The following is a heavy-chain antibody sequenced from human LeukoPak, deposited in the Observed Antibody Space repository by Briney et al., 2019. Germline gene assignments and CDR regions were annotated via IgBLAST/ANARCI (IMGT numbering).Heavy chain of an antibody. V-gene: IGHV3-48*03. Sequence: GGSLRLSCAASEFTFSSYEMNWVRQAPGKGLEWVSHISSSGTKIYSADSVKGRFTISRDNAKNSLYLQMSSLRAEDTAVYYCARDKGDNSGWDYWGQGILVTVSS. CDR2: ISSSGTKI. CDR3: ARDKGDNSGWDY. CDR1: EFTFSSYE. D-gene: IGHD6-19*01. J-gene: IGHJ4*02.